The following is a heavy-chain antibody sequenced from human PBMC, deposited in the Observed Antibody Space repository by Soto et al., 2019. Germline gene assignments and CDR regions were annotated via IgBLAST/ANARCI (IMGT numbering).Heavy chain of an antibody. J-gene: IGHJ4*02. Sequence: PPGKGLEWIGYIYYSGSTNYNPSLKSRVTISVDTSKNQFSLKLSSVTAADTAVYYCARGPRDYRYYFDYWGQGTLVTVSS. V-gene: IGHV4-59*01. CDR2: IYYSGST. D-gene: IGHD4-17*01. CDR3: ARGPRDYRYYFDY.